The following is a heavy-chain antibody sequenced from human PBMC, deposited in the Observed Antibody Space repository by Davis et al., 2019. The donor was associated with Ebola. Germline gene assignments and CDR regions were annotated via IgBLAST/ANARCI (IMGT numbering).Heavy chain of an antibody. J-gene: IGHJ6*02. CDR1: GYTFTGYY. CDR3: AREGTGDGFIYYYGMDV. Sequence: AASVKVSCKASGYTFTGYYIHWVRQATGQGLEWMGWMNPNSGDTGYAQKFQGRVTMTRNTSISTAYMELSSLRSEDTAVYYCAREGTGDGFIYYYGMDVWGQGTTVTVSS. D-gene: IGHD1-1*01. CDR2: MNPNSGDT. V-gene: IGHV1-8*02.